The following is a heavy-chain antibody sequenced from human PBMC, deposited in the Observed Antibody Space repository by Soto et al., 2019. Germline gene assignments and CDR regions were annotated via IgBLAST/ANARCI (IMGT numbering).Heavy chain of an antibody. Sequence: PGGSLRLCCEGSGFTFRNYAMSWVRQAPGKGLEWVSATSGSGGSTYYAGSVKGRFTISRDNSKSTVYLQMNSLRAEDTAVYYCASGFSGDYNSYWGQGTLVTVSS. CDR2: TSGSGGST. D-gene: IGHD4-17*01. V-gene: IGHV3-23*01. CDR1: GFTFRNYA. CDR3: ASGFSGDYNSY. J-gene: IGHJ4*02.